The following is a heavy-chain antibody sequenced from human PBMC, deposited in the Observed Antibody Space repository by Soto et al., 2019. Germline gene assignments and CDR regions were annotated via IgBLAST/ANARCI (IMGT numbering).Heavy chain of an antibody. V-gene: IGHV4-61*01. CDR3: ARDHHSYYDTSGYYPYFDF. CDR1: GGSVNTAPYH. Sequence: KASETLSLTCTVSGGSVNTAPYHWSWIRQSPRNGLEWIGNIYYTGSTNYNPSFESRVAISLDTSNNQFSLRLTSLTAPDTAVYFCARDHHSYYDTSGYYPYFDFWGQGTLVTVSS. J-gene: IGHJ4*02. D-gene: IGHD3-22*01. CDR2: IYYTGST.